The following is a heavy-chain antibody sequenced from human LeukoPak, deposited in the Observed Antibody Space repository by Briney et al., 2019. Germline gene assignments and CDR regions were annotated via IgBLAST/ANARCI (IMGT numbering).Heavy chain of an antibody. Sequence: GGSLRLSCAASGFTFSSYSMNWVRQAAGKGLEWVSFISGRGSYIYYADSVKGRFTISRDNAKNSLYLQMNSLRVEDTAVYYCARDRSTEFDYWGQGTLVTVSS. CDR2: ISGRGSYI. J-gene: IGHJ4*02. V-gene: IGHV3-21*01. CDR1: GFTFSSYS. D-gene: IGHD2-2*01. CDR3: ARDRSTEFDY.